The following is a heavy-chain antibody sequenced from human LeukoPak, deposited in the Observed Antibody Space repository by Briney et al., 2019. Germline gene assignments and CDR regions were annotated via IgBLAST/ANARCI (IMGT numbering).Heavy chain of an antibody. CDR2: ISAYNGNT. D-gene: IGHD3-22*01. V-gene: IGHV1-18*01. CDR3: ARDQDAYYESSGYYYPGKYYYGMDV. Sequence: ASVKVSCKASGYTFTSYGISRVRQAPGQGLEWMGWISAYNGNTNYAQKLQGRVTMTTDTSTSTAYMELRSLRSDDTAVYYCARDQDAYYESSGYYYPGKYYYGMDVWGQGTTVTVSS. CDR1: GYTFTSYG. J-gene: IGHJ6*02.